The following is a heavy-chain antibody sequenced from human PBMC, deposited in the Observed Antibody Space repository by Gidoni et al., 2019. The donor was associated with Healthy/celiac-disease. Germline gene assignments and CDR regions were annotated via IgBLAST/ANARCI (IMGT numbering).Heavy chain of an antibody. V-gene: IGHV1-18*01. Sequence: QVQLVQSGAEVKTPGASVNVSCKASGYSSTNYGISWVRQAPGQGLEWMGWISASDGDTKYVQNLQGRVTMSTDTSTSIAYMELRSLRSDDTALYYCAGDKGYSAYDRYYVDYWGQGTLVTVSS. D-gene: IGHD5-12*01. CDR3: AGDKGYSAYDRYYVDY. CDR1: GYSSTNYG. CDR2: ISASDGDT. J-gene: IGHJ4*02.